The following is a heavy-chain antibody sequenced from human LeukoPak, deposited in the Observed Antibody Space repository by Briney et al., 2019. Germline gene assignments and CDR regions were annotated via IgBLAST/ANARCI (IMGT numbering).Heavy chain of an antibody. Sequence: PGRSLRLSCAASGFNFSDYGMHWVRQAPGKGLEWVGVIWYDGSNKYYAASVKGRFTISRDNSKNTLYLQMTSLRAEDTAVYYWAKPTRGSGGSFLIDFWGQGTLVTVSS. D-gene: IGHD2-15*01. CDR1: GFNFSDYG. CDR3: AKPTRGSGGSFLIDF. CDR2: IWYDGSNK. V-gene: IGHV3-33*06. J-gene: IGHJ4*02.